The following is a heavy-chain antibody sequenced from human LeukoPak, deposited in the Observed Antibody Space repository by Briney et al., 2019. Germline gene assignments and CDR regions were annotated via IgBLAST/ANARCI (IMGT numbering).Heavy chain of an antibody. CDR1: GYTFTGYY. V-gene: IGHV1-2*02. J-gene: IGHJ4*02. Sequence: ASVKVSCKASGYTFTGYYMHWVRQAPGQGLEGMGWINPNSGGTNYAQKFQGRVTMTRATSISTAYMELSRLRSDDTAVYYCASSTRYNWNDDYWGQGPLVTVSS. D-gene: IGHD1-1*01. CDR3: ASSTRYNWNDDY. CDR2: INPNSGGT.